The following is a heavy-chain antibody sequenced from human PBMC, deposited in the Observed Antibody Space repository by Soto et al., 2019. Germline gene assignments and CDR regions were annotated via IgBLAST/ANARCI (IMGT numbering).Heavy chain of an antibody. D-gene: IGHD2-2*01. J-gene: IGHJ6*02. CDR3: ARHRTDSQVVVVPAARAYYYYYGMDV. Sequence: PGESLKISCKGSGYSFTSYWIGWVRQMPGKGLEWMGIIYPGDFDTRYSPSFQGQVTISADKSISTAYLQWSSLKASDTAMYYCARHRTDSQVVVVPAARAYYYYYGMDVWGQGTTVTVSS. CDR1: GYSFTSYW. CDR2: IYPGDFDT. V-gene: IGHV5-51*01.